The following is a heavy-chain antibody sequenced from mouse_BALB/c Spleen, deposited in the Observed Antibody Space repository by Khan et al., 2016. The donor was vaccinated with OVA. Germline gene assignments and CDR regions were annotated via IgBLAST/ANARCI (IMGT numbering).Heavy chain of an antibody. V-gene: IGHV5-6*01. CDR1: GFTFSPYS. CDR2: ISSDGDYT. D-gene: IGHD4-1*01. J-gene: IGHJ3*01. CDR3: ATHFTGSFAY. Sequence: EVQVVESGGDLVKSGGSLKLSCAASGFTFSPYSMSWVRQTPDKRLEWVATISSDGDYTYYPDSVKGRFNISRDNAKNTLYLQISSLKSEDTAIYYCATHFTGSFAYWGQGTLVTVSS.